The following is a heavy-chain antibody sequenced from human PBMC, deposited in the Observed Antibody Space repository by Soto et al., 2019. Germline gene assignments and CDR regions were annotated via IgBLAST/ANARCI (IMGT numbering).Heavy chain of an antibody. CDR2: IYYSGST. Sequence: QVQLQESGPGLVKPSETLSLTCTVSGGSISSYYWSWIRQPPGKGLEWIGYIYYSGSTNYNPSLKSRVTISVDTSKNQFSLKLSSVTAADTAVYYCARDGGRSSRLSWFDPWGQGTLVTVSS. D-gene: IGHD6-6*01. CDR3: ARDGGRSSRLSWFDP. CDR1: GGSISSYY. V-gene: IGHV4-59*01. J-gene: IGHJ5*02.